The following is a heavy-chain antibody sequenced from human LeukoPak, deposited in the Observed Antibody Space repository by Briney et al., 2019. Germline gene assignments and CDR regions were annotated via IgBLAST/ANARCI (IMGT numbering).Heavy chain of an antibody. J-gene: IGHJ3*02. CDR3: ARHVTSSSWPPIFDAFDI. CDR1: GYSFTSYW. CDR2: IYPGDSDT. Sequence: GESLKISCKGSGYSFTSYWIGWVRQMPGKGLELMGIIYPGDSDTRYSPSFQGQVTISADKSISTAYLQWSSLKASDTAMYYCARHVTSSSWPPIFDAFDIWGQGTMVTVSS. V-gene: IGHV5-51*01. D-gene: IGHD6-13*01.